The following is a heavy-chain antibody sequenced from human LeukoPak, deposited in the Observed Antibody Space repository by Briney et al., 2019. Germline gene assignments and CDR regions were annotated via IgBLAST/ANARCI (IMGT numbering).Heavy chain of an antibody. CDR1: GYTFTGYY. J-gene: IGHJ4*02. V-gene: IGHV1-2*02. CDR2: INPNSGGT. D-gene: IGHD1-7*01. Sequence: GASVKVSCKASGYTFTGYYMHWVRQAPGQGLGWMGWINPNSGGTNYAQKFQGRVTMTRDTSISTAYMELSRLRSDDTAVYYCARAELELRVMNYWGQGTLVTVSS. CDR3: ARAELELRVMNY.